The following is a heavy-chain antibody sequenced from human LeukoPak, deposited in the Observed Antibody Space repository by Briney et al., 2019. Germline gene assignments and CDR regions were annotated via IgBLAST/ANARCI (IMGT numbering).Heavy chain of an antibody. CDR3: ARTAEESSAYSY. J-gene: IGHJ4*02. D-gene: IGHD6-19*01. CDR1: GYTFTSYW. V-gene: IGHV5-51*01. Sequence: GESLKISCKGSGYTFTSYWIGWVRQMLGKGLEWMGIVYPGDSDTRYSPSFQGQVTISADKSINTAYLQWSSLKASDSAMYYCARTAEESSAYSYWGQGTLVTVSS. CDR2: VYPGDSDT.